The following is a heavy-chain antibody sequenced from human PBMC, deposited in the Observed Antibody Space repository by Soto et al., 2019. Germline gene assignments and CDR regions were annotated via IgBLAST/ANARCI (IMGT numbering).Heavy chain of an antibody. CDR1: GYTFTSYD. J-gene: IGHJ5*02. CDR2: MNPNSGNT. D-gene: IGHD3-10*01. Sequence: QVQLVQSGAEVKKPGASVKVSCKASGYTFTSYDINWVRQATGQGLEWMGWMNPNSGNTVYAQKIQGRVTMTRNTSMSPAHMELSSLRYEDTAVYYCARDRSGCWLDPWGQGTLVTVSS. CDR3: ARDRSGCWLDP. V-gene: IGHV1-8*01.